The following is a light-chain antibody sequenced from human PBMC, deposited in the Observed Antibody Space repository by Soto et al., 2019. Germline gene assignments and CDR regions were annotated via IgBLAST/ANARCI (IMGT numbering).Light chain of an antibody. CDR2: RNN. CDR3: AAWDDSFVV. J-gene: IGLJ2*01. V-gene: IGLV1-47*01. CDR1: SSNIGSNY. Sequence: QSVLTQPPSASGTPGQRVTISCYGSSSNIGSNYVYWYQQLPGTAPKLLISRNNQRPSGVPDRFSGSKSGTSASLAISGLRSEDEADYYCAAWDDSFVVFGGGTKLTVL.